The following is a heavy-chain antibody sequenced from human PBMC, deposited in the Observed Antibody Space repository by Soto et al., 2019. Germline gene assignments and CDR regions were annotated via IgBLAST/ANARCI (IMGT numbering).Heavy chain of an antibody. D-gene: IGHD7-27*01. Sequence: PSQTLSLTCTVSGGSISSYYWSWIRQPPGKGLEWIGYIYYSGSTNYNPSLKSRVTISVDTSKNQFSLKLSSVTAADTAVYYCARDLGARWLDCWGQGTLVTVSS. CDR1: GGSISSYY. CDR2: IYYSGST. V-gene: IGHV4-59*01. CDR3: ARDLGARWLDC. J-gene: IGHJ4*02.